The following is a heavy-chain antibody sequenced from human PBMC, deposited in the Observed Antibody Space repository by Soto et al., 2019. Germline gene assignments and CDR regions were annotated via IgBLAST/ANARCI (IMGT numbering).Heavy chain of an antibody. D-gene: IGHD6-19*01. Sequence: QVQLVQSGAEVKKPGSSVKVSCKASGGTFSSYAISWVRQAPGQGLEWMGGIIPIFGTANYAQKFQGRVTITADESTSTAYMELSSLRSEDTAVYYCARITLGGVLAVAWGDYYYYGMDVWGQGTTVTVSS. V-gene: IGHV1-69*01. CDR1: GGTFSSYA. CDR2: IIPIFGTA. CDR3: ARITLGGVLAVAWGDYYYYGMDV. J-gene: IGHJ6*02.